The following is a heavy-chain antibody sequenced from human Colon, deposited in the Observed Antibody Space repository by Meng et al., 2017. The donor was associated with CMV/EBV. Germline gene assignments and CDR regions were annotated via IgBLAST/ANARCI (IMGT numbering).Heavy chain of an antibody. CDR2: IYSSGST. D-gene: IGHD3-16*01. CDR3: ARDDLNGNWFDP. V-gene: IGHV4-39*07. Sequence: GSLRLSCTVSGGSISRYYWGWIRQPPGKGLEWIGSIYSSGSTYYNSSLKSRVTISVDTSKNQFSLKLSSVTAADTAMYYCARDDLNGNWFDPWGQGTLVTVSS. J-gene: IGHJ5*02. CDR1: GGSISRYY.